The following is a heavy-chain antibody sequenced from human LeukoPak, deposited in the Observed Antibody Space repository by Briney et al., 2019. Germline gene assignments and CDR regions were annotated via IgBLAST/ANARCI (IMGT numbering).Heavy chain of an antibody. D-gene: IGHD1-7*01. CDR1: GFTFRSYW. J-gene: IGHJ4*02. CDR3: ARDSEYNWNYSAERDY. CDR2: IKQDGSEK. Sequence: GGSLRLSCAASGFTFRSYWMTWVHQAPGKALEGVANIKQDGSEKYYVDSVKGRFTISRDNAKNSLYLQMNSLRAEDTAVYYCARDSEYNWNYSAERDYWGQGSLVTVSS. V-gene: IGHV3-7*01.